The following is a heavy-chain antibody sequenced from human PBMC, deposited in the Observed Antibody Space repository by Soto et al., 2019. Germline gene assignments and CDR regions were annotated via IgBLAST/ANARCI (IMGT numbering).Heavy chain of an antibody. V-gene: IGHV1-8*01. CDR2: MNPNTGNS. Sequence: ASMKVSCKASGYTFTSYDIYWVRQATGQGLEWMGWMNPNTGNSGYAQKFQGRVTVTSDTSINTVHMELSSLRSEDTAVYYCARRAETNGWNGFGADKYYFDFWGQGTLVTVSS. J-gene: IGHJ4*02. CDR1: GYTFTSYD. CDR3: ARRAETNGWNGFGADKYYFDF. D-gene: IGHD1-1*01.